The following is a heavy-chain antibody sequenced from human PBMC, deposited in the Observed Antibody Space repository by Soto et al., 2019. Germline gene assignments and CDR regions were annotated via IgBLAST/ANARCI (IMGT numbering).Heavy chain of an antibody. CDR3: ARGIGYCSSTSCNPGAFDI. CDR1: GGTFSSYT. V-gene: IGHV1-69*02. D-gene: IGHD2-2*01. Sequence: QVQLVQSGAEVKKPGSSVKVSCKASGGTFSSYTISWVRQAPGQGLEWMGRIIPILGIANYAQKFQGRVTITVDKSTSTAYMELSSLRSEDTAVYYCARGIGYCSSTSCNPGAFDIWGQGTMVTVSS. CDR2: IIPILGIA. J-gene: IGHJ3*02.